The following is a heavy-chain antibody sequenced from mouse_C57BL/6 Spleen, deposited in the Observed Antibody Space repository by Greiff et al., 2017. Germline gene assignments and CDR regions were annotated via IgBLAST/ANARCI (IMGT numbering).Heavy chain of an antibody. J-gene: IGHJ4*01. D-gene: IGHD1-1*01. CDR2: IDPENGDT. Sequence: EVQLQQSGAELVRPGASVKLSCTASGFNIKDDYMHWVKQRPEQGLEWIGWIDPENGDTEYASKFQGKATITADTSSNTAYLQLSSLTSEDTAVXYGTTWGTTVVSYYAMDYWGQGTSVTVSS. V-gene: IGHV14-4*01. CDR3: TTWGTTVVSYYAMDY. CDR1: GFNIKDDY.